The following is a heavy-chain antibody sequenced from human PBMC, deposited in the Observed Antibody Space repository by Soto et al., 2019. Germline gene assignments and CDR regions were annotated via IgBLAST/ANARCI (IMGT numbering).Heavy chain of an antibody. CDR2: ISAYNGNT. J-gene: IGHJ5*02. D-gene: IGHD4-17*01. CDR3: ARLTRVTVTTYWFDP. V-gene: IGHV1-18*01. Sequence: ASVKVSCKASGYTFTGYGISWVRQAPGQGLEWMGWISAYNGNTNYAQKLQGRVTMTTDTSTSTAYMELRSLRSDDTAVYYCARLTRVTVTTYWFDPWGQGTLVTSPQ. CDR1: GYTFTGYG.